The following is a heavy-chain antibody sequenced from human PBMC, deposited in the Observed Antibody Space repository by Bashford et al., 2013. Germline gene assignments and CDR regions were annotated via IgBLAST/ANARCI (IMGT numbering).Heavy chain of an antibody. V-gene: IGHV3-30*02. CDR3: AKDARTYFWIDYDSGLPTGMDV. D-gene: IGHD3-3*01. Sequence: GGSLRLSLCSGLDSPSVAMACTGSARLQARGWSGWQLYGMMGSNKYYGDSVKGRFTISRDNSKNTLYLQMNSLRAEDTAVYYCAKDARTYFWIDYDSGLPTGMDVWGAKGPRSPSPQ. CDR1: DSPSVAMA. J-gene: IGHJ6*01. CDR2: YGMMGSNK.